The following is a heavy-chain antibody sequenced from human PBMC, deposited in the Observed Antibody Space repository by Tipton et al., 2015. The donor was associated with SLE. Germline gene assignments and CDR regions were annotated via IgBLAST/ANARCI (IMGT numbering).Heavy chain of an antibody. V-gene: IGHV3-9*01. CDR2: ISWNRGSI. Sequence: SLRLSCAASGFTFDDYAMHWVRQAPGKGLAWVSGISWNRGSIGYADSVKGRFTISRDNAKNSLYLQMNSLRAEDTAVYFCARDWDGYDSSGYYFDYWGQGTLVTVSS. CDR3: ARDWDGYDSSGYYFDY. D-gene: IGHD3-22*01. J-gene: IGHJ4*02. CDR1: GFTFDDYA.